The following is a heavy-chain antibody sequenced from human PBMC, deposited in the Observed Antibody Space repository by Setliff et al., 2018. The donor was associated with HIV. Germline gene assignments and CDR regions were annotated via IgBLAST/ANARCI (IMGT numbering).Heavy chain of an antibody. V-gene: IGHV4-61*09. CDR2: IYASGST. D-gene: IGHD2-21*01. Sequence: SETLSLTCTVSGGSINSGSNYWNWIRQPAGKGLEWIGHIYASGSTNYNPSLKSRVTMSVDTSKNQFSLKLNSLIAADTAVYFCARGGPDCYEYPYFDSWGQGTLVTVSS. CDR3: ARGGPDCYEYPYFDS. J-gene: IGHJ4*02. CDR1: GGSINSGSNY.